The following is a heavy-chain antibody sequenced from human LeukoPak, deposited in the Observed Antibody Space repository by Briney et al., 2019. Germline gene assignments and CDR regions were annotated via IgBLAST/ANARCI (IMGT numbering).Heavy chain of an antibody. D-gene: IGHD3-10*01. V-gene: IGHV3-23*01. J-gene: IGHJ4*02. CDR2: ISGSGDFT. Sequence: PGGSLRLSCAASGFTFSSYGMSWVRQAPGKGLGWVSAISGSGDFTYYADSVKGRFTISRDNSKNTLYLQMNSLRAEDTALHYCAKVPYGSGTRGGFDYWGQGTLVTVSS. CDR1: GFTFSSYG. CDR3: AKVPYGSGTRGGFDY.